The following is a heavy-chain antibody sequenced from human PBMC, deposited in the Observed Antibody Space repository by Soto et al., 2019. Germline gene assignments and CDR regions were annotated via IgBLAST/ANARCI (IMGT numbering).Heavy chain of an antibody. J-gene: IGHJ4*02. Sequence: SGGSLRLSCAASGFTFDDYGMSWVRQAPGKGLEWVSGINWNGGSTGYADSVKGRFTISRDNAKNSLYLQMNSLRAEDTALYHCARDYGSGSYYTPPAYWGQGTLVTVSS. CDR2: INWNGGST. V-gene: IGHV3-20*01. CDR1: GFTFDDYG. CDR3: ARDYGSGSYYTPPAY. D-gene: IGHD3-10*01.